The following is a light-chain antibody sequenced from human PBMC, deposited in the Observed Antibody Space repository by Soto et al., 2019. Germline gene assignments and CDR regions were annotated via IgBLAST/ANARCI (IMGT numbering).Light chain of an antibody. J-gene: IGKJ5*01. CDR3: QQYGSSLVT. V-gene: IGKV1-5*01. Sequence: DIQMTQSPSTLSASVGDRVTITCRASQSISHFLAWYQQKPGKVPKLLIYDASNLGSGVPSRFSGSGSGTDFTLTISRLEPEDFAVYYCQQYGSSLVTFGQGTRLEIK. CDR1: QSISHF. CDR2: DAS.